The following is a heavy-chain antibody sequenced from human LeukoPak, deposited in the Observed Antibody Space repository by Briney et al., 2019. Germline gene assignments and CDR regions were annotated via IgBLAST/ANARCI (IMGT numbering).Heavy chain of an antibody. CDR3: ARDHNDYGGNSFAFDI. Sequence: SVKVSCKASGGTFSSYAISWVRQAPGQGLEWMGGIIPIFGTANYAQKFQGRVTITTDESTSTAYMELSSLRSEDTAVYYCARDHNDYGGNSFAFDIWGQGTMVTVSS. CDR2: IIPIFGTA. CDR1: GGTFSSYA. V-gene: IGHV1-69*05. D-gene: IGHD4-23*01. J-gene: IGHJ3*02.